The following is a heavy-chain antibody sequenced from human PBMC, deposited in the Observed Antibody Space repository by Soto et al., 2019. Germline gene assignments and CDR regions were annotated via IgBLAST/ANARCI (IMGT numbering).Heavy chain of an antibody. CDR1: GFTFSSYA. Sequence: EVQLLESGGGLVQPGGSLRLSCAASGFTFSSYAMSWVRQAPGKGLEWVSAISGSGGSTYYADSVKGRFTISRDNSKNTLYLQMNSLGAEDTAVYYCAKDADCSGGSCYWHYGMDVWGQGTTVTVSS. CDR2: ISGSGGST. D-gene: IGHD2-15*01. J-gene: IGHJ6*02. CDR3: AKDADCSGGSCYWHYGMDV. V-gene: IGHV3-23*01.